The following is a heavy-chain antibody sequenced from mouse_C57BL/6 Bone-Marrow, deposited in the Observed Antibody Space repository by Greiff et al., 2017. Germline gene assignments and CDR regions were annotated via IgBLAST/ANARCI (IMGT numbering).Heavy chain of an antibody. Sequence: EVMLVESEGGLVQPGSSMKLSCTASGFTFSDYYMAWVRQVPEKGLEWVANINYDGSSTYYLDSLKSRFIISRDNAKNILYLQMSSLKSEDTATYYCARALYYYGSRDWYFDVWGTGTTVTVSS. CDR3: ARALYYYGSRDWYFDV. J-gene: IGHJ1*03. V-gene: IGHV5-16*01. CDR2: INYDGSST. CDR1: GFTFSDYY. D-gene: IGHD1-1*01.